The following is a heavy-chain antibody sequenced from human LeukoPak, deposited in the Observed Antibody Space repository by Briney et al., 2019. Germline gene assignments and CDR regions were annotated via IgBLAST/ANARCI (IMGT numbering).Heavy chain of an antibody. V-gene: IGHV1-69*04. CDR1: GGTFSSYT. CDR3: ARDYRSGPSNWFDP. CDR2: IIPILGIA. Sequence: GASVKVSCKASGGTFSSYTISWVRQAPGQGLEWMGRIIPILGIANYAQKFQGRVTITADKSTSTAYMELSSLRSEDTAVYYCARDYRSGPSNWFDPWGQGTLVTVSS. J-gene: IGHJ5*02. D-gene: IGHD6-19*01.